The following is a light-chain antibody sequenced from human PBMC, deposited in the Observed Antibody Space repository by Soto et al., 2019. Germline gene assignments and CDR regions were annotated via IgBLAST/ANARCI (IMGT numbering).Light chain of an antibody. V-gene: IGKV1-39*01. Sequence: DIQMTQSPSPLSASVGDRVYITCRTSQSISSYLNWYQAKPGKAPKLLIYEASSLESGVPSRFSGSGSGTDFTLTISSLPPEDSATYYCQQSYSTPPFNFGPGTRVDI. CDR3: QQSYSTPPFN. CDR2: EAS. CDR1: QSISSY. J-gene: IGKJ3*01.